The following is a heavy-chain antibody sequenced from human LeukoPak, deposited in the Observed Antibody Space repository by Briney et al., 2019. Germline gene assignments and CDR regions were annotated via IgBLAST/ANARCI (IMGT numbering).Heavy chain of an antibody. Sequence: SETLSLTCTVSGGSINNYYWSWIRQPPGKGLEWIGYIYYRGSTNYNPSLKSRVTFSVDTSKNQFSLKLNSVAAADTAVYYCARGGDYGDLRYFDYWGQGTLVTVSS. D-gene: IGHD4-17*01. CDR1: GGSINNYY. V-gene: IGHV4-59*01. J-gene: IGHJ4*02. CDR3: ARGGDYGDLRYFDY. CDR2: IYYRGST.